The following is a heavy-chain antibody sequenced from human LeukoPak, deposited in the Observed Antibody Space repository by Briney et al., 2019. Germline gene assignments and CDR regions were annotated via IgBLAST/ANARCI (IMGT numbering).Heavy chain of an antibody. Sequence: GGSLRLSCAASGFTFDDYAMRWVRQAPGKGLEWVSLISGDGGSTYYADSVKGRFTISRDNSKNSLYLQMNSLRTEDTALYYCAKDMYYYDSSAFDYWGQGTLVTVSS. D-gene: IGHD3-22*01. V-gene: IGHV3-43*02. CDR1: GFTFDDYA. CDR3: AKDMYYYDSSAFDY. CDR2: ISGDGGST. J-gene: IGHJ4*02.